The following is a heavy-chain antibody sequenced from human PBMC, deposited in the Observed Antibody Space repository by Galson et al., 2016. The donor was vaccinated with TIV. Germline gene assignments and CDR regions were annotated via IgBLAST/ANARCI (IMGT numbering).Heavy chain of an antibody. V-gene: IGHV3-15*01. J-gene: IGHJ4*02. CDR1: GFNFDVRW. CDR2: IRSGSEAGTT. CDR3: ASFNTKDAFDS. Sequence: SLRLSCAASGFNFDVRWMSWLRQVPGKELEWVGRIRSGSEAGTTDYAATVKGRFTISRDDSKDTLYQQMNNLKIEDTAVYYCASFNTKDAFDSWGQGTLVIVSS. D-gene: IGHD2/OR15-2a*01.